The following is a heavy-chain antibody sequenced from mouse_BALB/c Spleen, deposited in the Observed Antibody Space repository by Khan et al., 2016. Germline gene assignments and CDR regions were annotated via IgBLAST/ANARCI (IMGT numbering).Heavy chain of an antibody. CDR2: ILPGSGST. D-gene: IGHD1-3*01. CDR3: ARRVDYYAMDD. V-gene: IGHV1-9*01. J-gene: IGHJ4*01. CDR1: GYTFSSYW. Sequence: QVQLQQSGAELMKPGASVKISCKATGYTFSSYWIEWVKQRPGHGLEWIGEILPGSGSTNYNEKFKGKATFTADTSSNTAYMQLSSLTSEDSAVYYGARRVDYYAMDDWGRGTSVTVSS.